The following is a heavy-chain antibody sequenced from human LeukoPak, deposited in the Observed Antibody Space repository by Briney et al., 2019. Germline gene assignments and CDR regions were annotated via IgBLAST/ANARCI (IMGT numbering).Heavy chain of an antibody. CDR3: ARIEARSYAFDI. CDR2: IKQDGTEK. V-gene: IGHV3-7*01. D-gene: IGHD1-26*01. CDR1: EFTFSTYW. Sequence: GGSLRLSCAASEFTFSTYWMSWVRQAPGKGLEWVANIKQDGTEKYYVDSVKGRFTISRVNAKNSLYLQMNSLRAEDTAVYYCARIEARSYAFDIWGQGTMVTVSS. J-gene: IGHJ3*02.